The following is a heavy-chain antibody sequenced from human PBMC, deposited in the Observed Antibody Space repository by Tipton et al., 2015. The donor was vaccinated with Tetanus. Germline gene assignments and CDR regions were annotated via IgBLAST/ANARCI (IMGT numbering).Heavy chain of an antibody. CDR1: GFTFDDYA. Sequence: SLRLSCAASGFTFDDYAMHWVRQAPGKGLEWVAVIWYDGSNKFYADSVKGRFTISRDNSKNTLYLQMNSLRAEDRAVYHCARDGAPRITMVRGVVGDYWGQGTLVTVSS. CDR3: ARDGAPRITMVRGVVGDY. J-gene: IGHJ4*02. D-gene: IGHD3-10*01. CDR2: IWYDGSNK. V-gene: IGHV3-33*08.